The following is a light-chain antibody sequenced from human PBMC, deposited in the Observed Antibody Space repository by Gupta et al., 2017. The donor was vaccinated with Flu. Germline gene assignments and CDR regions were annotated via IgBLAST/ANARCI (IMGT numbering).Light chain of an antibody. CDR3: VQRFNWPWT. Sequence: EIVLTQSPATLSLSPGERATLSCRASQSVSSQLAWYQKKPGQAPRLLNYDASNRATGIPARFSGSASGTDFPLTISILDPEDFAVYYFVQRFNWPWTFGQGTKVEVK. V-gene: IGKV3-11*01. CDR1: QSVSSQ. CDR2: DAS. J-gene: IGKJ1*01.